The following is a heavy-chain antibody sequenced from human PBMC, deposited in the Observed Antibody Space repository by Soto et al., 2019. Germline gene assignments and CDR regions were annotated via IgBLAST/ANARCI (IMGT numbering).Heavy chain of an antibody. D-gene: IGHD3-9*01. J-gene: IGHJ4*02. V-gene: IGHV3-23*01. Sequence: RRLSCATSGFTFSSYAMCWVRQAPGKGLEWVSALGGTGGRPYYADSVKGRFTVSRDNSKNTLFLQMNSLRVEDTAMYYCAKADRKYYQILTGPDYWGQGTLVTVSS. CDR3: AKADRKYYQILTGPDY. CDR2: LGGTGGRP. CDR1: GFTFSSYA.